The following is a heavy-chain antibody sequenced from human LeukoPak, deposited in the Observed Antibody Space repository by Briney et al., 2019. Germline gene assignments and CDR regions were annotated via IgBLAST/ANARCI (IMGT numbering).Heavy chain of an antibody. CDR1: GFTFSSYE. CDR2: ISSSGSTI. D-gene: IGHD3-9*01. V-gene: IGHV3-48*03. CDR3: ARESIYDILTGLDY. J-gene: IGHJ4*02. Sequence: PGGSLRLSCAASGFTFSSYEMNWARQAPGKGLEWVSYISSSGSTIYYADSVKGRFTISRDNAKNSLYLQMNSLRAEDTAVYYCARESIYDILTGLDYWGQGTLVTVSS.